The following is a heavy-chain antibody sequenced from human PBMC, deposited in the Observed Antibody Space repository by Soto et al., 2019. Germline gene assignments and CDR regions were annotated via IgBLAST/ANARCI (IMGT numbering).Heavy chain of an antibody. D-gene: IGHD2-15*01. CDR1: GFTVSSNY. V-gene: IGHV3-66*01. CDR2: IYSGGST. CDR3: ARVITVVYMDV. J-gene: IGHJ6*03. Sequence: PGGSLRLSCAASGFTVSSNYMSWVRQAPGKGLEWVSVIYSGGSTYYADSVKGRFTISRDNSKNTLYLQMNSLRAEDTAVYYCARVITVVYMDVWGKGTTVTVSS.